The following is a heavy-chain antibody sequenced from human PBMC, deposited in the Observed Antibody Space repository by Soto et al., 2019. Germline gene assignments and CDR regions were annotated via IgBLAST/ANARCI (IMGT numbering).Heavy chain of an antibody. V-gene: IGHV3-23*01. CDR3: AKAARNFYNYYYTDV. CDR2: INGRGDIT. D-gene: IGHD1-7*01. CDR1: GLTFSSWA. J-gene: IGHJ6*03. Sequence: GGSLRLSCAASGLTFSSWAMSWVRQAPGKGLEWVSAINGRGDITYYTDSVKGRSTISRDNSKNMLYLQMNSLRAEDTAVYYCAKAARNFYNYYYTDVWGQGTTVTVSS.